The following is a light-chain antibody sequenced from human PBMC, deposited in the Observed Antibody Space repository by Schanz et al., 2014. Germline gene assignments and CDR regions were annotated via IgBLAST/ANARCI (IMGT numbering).Light chain of an antibody. CDR3: GTWDSSPSATGWV. CDR2: DNN. Sequence: QSVLTQPPSVSAAPGQKVTISCSGSSSNIGNNYVSWYQQLPGTAPKLLIYDNNKRPSGIPDRFSGSKSGTSATLGITGLQTGDEADYYCGTWDSSPSATGWVFGGGTKLTVL. J-gene: IGLJ3*02. CDR1: SSNIGNNY. V-gene: IGLV1-51*01.